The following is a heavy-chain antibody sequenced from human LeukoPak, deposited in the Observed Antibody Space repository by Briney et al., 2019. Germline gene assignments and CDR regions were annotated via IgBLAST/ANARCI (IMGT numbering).Heavy chain of an antibody. CDR2: ISAYNGNT. CDR3: ARDPRGDGWFDP. CDR1: GYTFTSYG. V-gene: IGHV1-18*01. Sequence: ASVKVSCKASGYTFTSYGISWVRQAPGQGLEWMGWISAYNGNTNYAQKLQGRVTMTTDTSTSTAYMELRSLRSDDTAAYYCARDPRGDGWFDPWGQGTLVTVSS. D-gene: IGHD3-10*01. J-gene: IGHJ5*02.